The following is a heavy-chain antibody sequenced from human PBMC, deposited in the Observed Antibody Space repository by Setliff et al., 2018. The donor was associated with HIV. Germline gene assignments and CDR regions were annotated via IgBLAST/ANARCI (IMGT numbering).Heavy chain of an antibody. CDR3: AGDEGRATGSWWDQSASWYLDY. CDR2: IAAAGTI. D-gene: IGHD6-13*01. V-gene: IGHV4-61*02. Sequence: KTSETLSLTCTVSGDSISSGSYYWSWIRQPAGKGLEWLGRIAAAGTINYNPSLRSRVTLSVDTSENQFSLTVNSVTAADTAMYFCAGDEGRATGSWWDQSASWYLDYWGHGILVTVSS. CDR1: GDSISSGSYY. J-gene: IGHJ4*01.